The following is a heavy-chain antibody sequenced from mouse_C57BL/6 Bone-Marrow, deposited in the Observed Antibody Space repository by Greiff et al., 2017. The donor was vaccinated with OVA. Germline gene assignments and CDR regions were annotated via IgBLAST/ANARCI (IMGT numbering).Heavy chain of an antibody. Sequence: EVQRVESGGDLVKPGGSLKLSCAASGFTFSSYGMSWVRQTPDKRLEWVATISSGGSYTYYPDSVKGRFTISRDNAKNTLYLQMSSLKSEDTAMYYCARRYSNYPGYFDYWGQGTTLTVSS. CDR1: GFTFSSYG. CDR3: ARRYSNYPGYFDY. D-gene: IGHD2-5*01. V-gene: IGHV5-6*01. CDR2: ISSGGSYT. J-gene: IGHJ2*01.